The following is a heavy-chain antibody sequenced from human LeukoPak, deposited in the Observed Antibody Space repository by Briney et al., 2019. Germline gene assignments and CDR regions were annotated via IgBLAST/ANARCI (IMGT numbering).Heavy chain of an antibody. CDR2: MSRSSTTI. D-gene: IGHD6-6*01. J-gene: IGHJ4*02. CDR3: ARNPYSSSSKDY. V-gene: IGHV3-48*01. Sequence: SGGSLRLSCAASGFTFSSFSMNWVRQAPGKGLEWVSYMSRSSTTIYYADSVKGRFAISRDNAKNSLYLQMNSLRAEDTAVYYCARNPYSSSSKDYWGQGPLVTVSS. CDR1: GFTFSSFS.